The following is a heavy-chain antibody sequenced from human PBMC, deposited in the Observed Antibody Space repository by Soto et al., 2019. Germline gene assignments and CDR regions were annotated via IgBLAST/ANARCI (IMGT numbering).Heavy chain of an antibody. Sequence: QITLNESGPTVVRPTETLTLTCRLSGFSLTTSGVGVGWIRQSPGKAPEWLALSCWDDDKRYSASLKSRLTITKDTSKNQVVLTVSDLDPTDTATYYCAHRVLRTVFGLVTTTAIYFDFWGQGTPVAVSS. V-gene: IGHV2-5*02. CDR2: SCWDDDK. J-gene: IGHJ4*02. D-gene: IGHD3-3*01. CDR3: AHRVLRTVFGLVTTTAIYFDF. CDR1: GFSLTTSGVG.